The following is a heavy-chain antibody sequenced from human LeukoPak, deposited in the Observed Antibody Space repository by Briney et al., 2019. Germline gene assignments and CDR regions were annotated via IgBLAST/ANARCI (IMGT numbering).Heavy chain of an antibody. J-gene: IGHJ4*02. CDR3: ASGSYYYDSSGYLDGY. CDR1: GGSISSYY. D-gene: IGHD3-22*01. Sequence: SETLSLTCTVSGGSISSYYWSWIRQHPGKGLEWIGYIYDSGSAYYNPSLKSRVTISVDTSKNQFSLKLSSVTAADTAVYYCASGSYYYDSSGYLDGYWGQGTLVTVSS. V-gene: IGHV4-59*06. CDR2: IYDSGSA.